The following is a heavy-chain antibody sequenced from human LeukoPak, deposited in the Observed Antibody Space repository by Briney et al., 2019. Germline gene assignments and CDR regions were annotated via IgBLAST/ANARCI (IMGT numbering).Heavy chain of an antibody. CDR3: TRSVDMATFDY. V-gene: IGHV1-46*01. D-gene: IGHD5-24*01. J-gene: IGHJ4*02. Sequence: GASVKVSCKASGYIFTSYYMHWVRQAHGQRLECMGIINPSDGSTNYARRFQGRVTMTRDTSTSTVYMELSSLRSEDTAVYYCTRSVDMATFDYWGQGTLVTVSS. CDR1: GYIFTSYY. CDR2: INPSDGST.